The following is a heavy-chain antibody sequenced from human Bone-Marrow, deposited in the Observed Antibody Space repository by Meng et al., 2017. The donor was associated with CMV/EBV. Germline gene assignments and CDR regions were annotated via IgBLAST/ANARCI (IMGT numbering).Heavy chain of an antibody. CDR3: ARVSSSGYWHYYYYYGMDV. CDR2: IIPIFGTA. J-gene: IGHJ6*02. D-gene: IGHD3-22*01. V-gene: IGHV1-69*05. CDR1: GGTFSSYV. Sequence: SVKVSCKASGGTFSSYVISWVRQAPGQGLEWMGGIIPIFGTANYAQKFQGRVTITTDESTSTAYMELSSLRSEDTAVYYCARVSSSGYWHYYYYYGMDVWGQGTTVTVSS.